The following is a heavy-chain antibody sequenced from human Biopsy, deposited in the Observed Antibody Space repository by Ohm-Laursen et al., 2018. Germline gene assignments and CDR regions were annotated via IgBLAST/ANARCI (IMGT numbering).Heavy chain of an antibody. CDR2: IKQDGTEK. D-gene: IGHD3-10*01. CDR3: ASSGSGSFMKV. V-gene: IGHV3-7*01. Sequence: SLRLSCAASGFTFSNYWMSWVRQAPGKGLEWVANIKQDGTEKYYADSVKGRFAISRDNAKNSLYLQMNSLRDDDTAVYYCASSGSGSFMKVLGQGATVTVS. J-gene: IGHJ6*02. CDR1: GFTFSNYW.